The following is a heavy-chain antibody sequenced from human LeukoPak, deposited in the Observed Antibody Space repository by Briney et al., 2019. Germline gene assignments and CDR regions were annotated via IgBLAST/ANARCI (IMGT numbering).Heavy chain of an antibody. CDR3: ARDEIEYSSSRYYYYGMDV. Sequence: AGGSLRLSCAASGFTFSRYWMHWVRQAPGKGLVWVSRINTDGSSTTYADSVKGRFTISRDNAKNTLYLQMNSLRAEDTAVYYCARDEIEYSSSRYYYYGMDVWGQGTTVTVSS. CDR2: INTDGSST. CDR1: GFTFSRYW. D-gene: IGHD6-6*01. V-gene: IGHV3-74*01. J-gene: IGHJ6*02.